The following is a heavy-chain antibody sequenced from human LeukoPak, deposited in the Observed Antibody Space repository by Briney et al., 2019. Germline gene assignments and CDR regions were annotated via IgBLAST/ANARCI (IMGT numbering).Heavy chain of an antibody. D-gene: IGHD3-16*01. CDR1: GYTFAGYY. CDR2: INPNTGDT. Sequence: ASVNVSCKASGYTFAGYYIHWVRQAPGQGLEWMGWINPNTGDTNSAQKFQGRVTMTRDTSISTVYMELSRLTSDDTAVYFCARDGGLDYWGQGTLVTVSS. V-gene: IGHV1-2*02. CDR3: ARDGGLDY. J-gene: IGHJ4*02.